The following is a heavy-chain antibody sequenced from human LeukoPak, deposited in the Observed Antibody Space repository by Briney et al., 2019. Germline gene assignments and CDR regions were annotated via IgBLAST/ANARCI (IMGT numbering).Heavy chain of an antibody. V-gene: IGHV1-69*01. CDR3: ARESPSGGNSSDY. CDR2: IIPIFGTA. D-gene: IGHD4-23*01. J-gene: IGHJ4*02. CDR1: GGTFSSYA. Sequence: SVKVSCKASGGTFSSYAISWVRQAPGQGLEWMGGIIPIFGTANYAQKFQGRVTITADESTSIAYMELSSLRSEDTAVYYCARESPSGGNSSDYWGQGTLVTVPS.